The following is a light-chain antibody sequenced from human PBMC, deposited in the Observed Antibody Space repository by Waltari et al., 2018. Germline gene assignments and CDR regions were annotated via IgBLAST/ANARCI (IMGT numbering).Light chain of an antibody. V-gene: IGKV3D-15*01. CDR3: QQYDYWPWT. Sequence: EIVLTRSPATLSLSPGESATLSCRASQNLRSTFAWYQQKPGQPPRLLIYGTSTRAAGIPARFSGGGSGTDFSLTISSLQPEDFATYYCQQYDYWPWTFGQGTRVE. J-gene: IGKJ1*01. CDR1: QNLRST. CDR2: GTS.